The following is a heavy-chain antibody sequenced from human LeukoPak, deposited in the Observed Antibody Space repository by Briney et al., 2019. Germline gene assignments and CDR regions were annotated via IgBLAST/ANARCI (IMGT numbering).Heavy chain of an antibody. CDR3: ARDRGHIAARPGVGVDWFDP. D-gene: IGHD6-6*01. Sequence: GASVKVSCKASGGTFSSYAISWVRQAPGQGLEWMGGIIPIFGTANYAQKFQGRVTITTDESTSTAYMELSSPRSEDTAVYYCARDRGHIAARPGVGVDWFDPWGQGTLVTVSS. CDR2: IIPIFGTA. CDR1: GGTFSSYA. J-gene: IGHJ5*02. V-gene: IGHV1-69*05.